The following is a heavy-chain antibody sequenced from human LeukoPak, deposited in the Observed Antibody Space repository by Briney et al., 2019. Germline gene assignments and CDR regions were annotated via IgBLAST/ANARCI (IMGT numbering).Heavy chain of an antibody. CDR2: IYYSGST. D-gene: IGHD1-1*01. CDR1: GDSMSSSHYC. J-gene: IGHJ5*02. CDR3: ARHAVEAASRWFDP. V-gene: IGHV4-39*01. Sequence: SESLSLTCTVSGDSMSSSHYCWGWIRQPPGKGLEWIGSIYYSGSTYYNPSLKSRVTMSVDTSKKQFSLKLSSVTAADTAVYYCARHAVEAASRWFDPWGQGTLVTVSS.